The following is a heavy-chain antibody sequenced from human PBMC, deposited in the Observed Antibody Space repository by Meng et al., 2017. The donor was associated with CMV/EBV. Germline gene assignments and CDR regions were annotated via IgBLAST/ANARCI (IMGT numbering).Heavy chain of an antibody. CDR2: IYYSGST. D-gene: IGHD4-23*01. Sequence: QLQLQESGPGLVKPSETLSLTCTVSGGSISSSSYYWGWIRQPPGKGLEWIGSIYYSGSTYYNPSLKSRVTISVDTSKNQFSLKLSSVTAADTAVYYCARDPSLRWIDYWGQGTLVTVFS. J-gene: IGHJ4*02. CDR1: GGSISSSSYY. CDR3: ARDPSLRWIDY. V-gene: IGHV4-39*07.